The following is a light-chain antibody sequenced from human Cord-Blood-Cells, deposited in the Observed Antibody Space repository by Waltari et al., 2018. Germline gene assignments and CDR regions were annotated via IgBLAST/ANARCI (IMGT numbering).Light chain of an antibody. CDR2: KES. J-gene: IGLJ2*01. CDR1: ALPKKY. V-gene: IGLV3-16*01. CDR3: LSADSSATYAV. Sequence: SYELTQPPSVSVSLGQMARITCSGEALPKKYAYWYQQKPGQFPVLVIYKESERPSGIPERFSGSSSGTIVTLTISGVQAEDEADYYCLSADSSATYAVFGGGTKLTVL.